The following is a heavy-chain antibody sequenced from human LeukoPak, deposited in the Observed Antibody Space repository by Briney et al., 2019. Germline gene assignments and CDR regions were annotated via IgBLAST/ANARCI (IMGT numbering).Heavy chain of an antibody. CDR2: IYYNGST. J-gene: IGHJ4*02. CDR1: GGSIRYYY. D-gene: IGHD2-15*01. V-gene: IGHV4-59*01. CDR3: ARKGGLFDY. Sequence: SETLSLTCTVSGGSIRYYYWSWIRQSPGKGLEWIGYIYYNGSTNYNPSLKSRVTISVDMSKNQFSLKMSSVTAADTAVYYCARKGGLFDYWGQGRPVTVSS.